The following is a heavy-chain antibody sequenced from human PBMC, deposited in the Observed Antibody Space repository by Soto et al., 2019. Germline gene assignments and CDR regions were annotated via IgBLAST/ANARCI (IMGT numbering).Heavy chain of an antibody. V-gene: IGHV3-30*18. CDR1: VFTFSIYG. CDR3: AKVLRGGTVELDNAFDI. Sequence: PGGSLRISCASSVFTFSIYGMDWVGQAPGKGLEWVAVISYDGSNKYYADSVKGRFTISRDNSKNTLYLQMNSLRAEDTAVYYCAKVLRGGTVELDNAFDIWGQGTMVTVSS. CDR2: ISYDGSNK. J-gene: IGHJ3*02. D-gene: IGHD1-1*01.